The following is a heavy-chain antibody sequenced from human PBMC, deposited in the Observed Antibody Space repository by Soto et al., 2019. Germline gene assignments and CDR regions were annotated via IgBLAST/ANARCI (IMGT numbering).Heavy chain of an antibody. D-gene: IGHD2-15*01. J-gene: IGHJ6*03. CDR2: ISGSGGST. CDR1: GFTFSSYA. V-gene: IGHV3-23*01. Sequence: EVQLLESGGGLVQPGGSLRLSCAASGFTFSSYAMSWVRQAPGKGLEWVSAISGSGGSTYYADSVKGRFTISRDNSKNTLYLQMNSLRAEDTAVYYCAKRSGGSLAFYYYMDVWGKGTTVTVSS. CDR3: AKRSGGSLAFYYYMDV.